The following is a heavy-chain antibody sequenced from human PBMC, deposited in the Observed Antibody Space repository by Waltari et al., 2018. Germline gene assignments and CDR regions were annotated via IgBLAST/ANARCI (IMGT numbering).Heavy chain of an antibody. D-gene: IGHD1-26*01. CDR2: IYTSGST. J-gene: IGHJ4*02. Sequence: QVQLQESGPALVTPSATLSLTCTVSGGSLSSYSWSWTRPPTGKGLEWIGYIYTSGSTNYNPSLKSRVTISVDTSKNQFSLKLSSVTAADTAVYYCARVSGSHGGFDYWGQGTLVTVSS. V-gene: IGHV4-4*09. CDR1: GGSLSSYS. CDR3: ARVSGSHGGFDY.